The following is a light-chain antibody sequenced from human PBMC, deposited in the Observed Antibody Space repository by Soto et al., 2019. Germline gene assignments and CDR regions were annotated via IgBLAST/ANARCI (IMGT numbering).Light chain of an antibody. V-gene: IGKV3-15*01. J-gene: IGKJ5*01. CDR2: GAS. Sequence: EIVMTQSPATLSASPVERATLSFRASQSVSSKLAWYQQKPGQAPRLLIYGASTRATGIPARFSGSGSGTEFTLTISSLQSEDFAVYYCQQYNNWPPITFGQGTRLEIK. CDR1: QSVSSK. CDR3: QQYNNWPPIT.